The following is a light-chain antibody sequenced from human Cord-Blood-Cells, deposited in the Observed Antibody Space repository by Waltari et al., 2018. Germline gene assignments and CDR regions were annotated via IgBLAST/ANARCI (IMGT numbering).Light chain of an antibody. J-gene: IGLJ2*01. Sequence: QSALTQPRSVSGSPGQSVTISCTGTSSDVGGYNYVHWYQQHPGKAPKLMIYDVSKRPSGVPDRFSGSKSGNTASLTISGLQAEDEADYYCCSYAGSYTFHVVFGGGTKLTVL. V-gene: IGLV2-11*01. CDR2: DVS. CDR3: CSYAGSYTFHVV. CDR1: SSDVGGYNY.